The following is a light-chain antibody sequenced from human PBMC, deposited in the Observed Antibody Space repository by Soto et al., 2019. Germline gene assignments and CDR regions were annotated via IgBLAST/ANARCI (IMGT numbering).Light chain of an antibody. J-gene: IGKJ5*01. CDR1: QSVSSN. CDR2: GAS. V-gene: IGKV3-15*01. Sequence: EIVMTQSPATLSVSPGERATLSFRASQSVSSNLAWYQQKPGQAPRLLIYGASTRATGIPARFSGSGSGTEFTLTISSLQSEDFAVYYCQQRSNWPTFGQGTRLEIK. CDR3: QQRSNWPT.